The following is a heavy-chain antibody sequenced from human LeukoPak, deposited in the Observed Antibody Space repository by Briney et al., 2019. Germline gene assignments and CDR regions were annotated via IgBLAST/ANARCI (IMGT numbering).Heavy chain of an antibody. CDR1: GFTFNNYQ. Sequence: GGSLRLSCAASGFTFNNYQMNWLRQAPGKGLECISYISSSGRTIYYADSLKGRFTVSRDNAKNSLYLRMNNLRAEDTAVYYCARGEYYFDYWGQGTLVTVSS. CDR2: ISSSGRTI. J-gene: IGHJ4*02. D-gene: IGHD3-16*01. CDR3: ARGEYYFDY. V-gene: IGHV3-48*03.